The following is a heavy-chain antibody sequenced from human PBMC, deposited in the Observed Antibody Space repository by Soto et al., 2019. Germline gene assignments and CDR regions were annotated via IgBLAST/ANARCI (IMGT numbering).Heavy chain of an antibody. J-gene: IGHJ4*02. CDR1: GLIFSNYA. V-gene: IGHV3-23*01. D-gene: IGHD6-13*01. CDR2: ISDSGRRT. Sequence: PGGSLRLSCAVSGLIFSNYAMSWVRQAPGKGLEWVSGISDSGRRTYHADSVEGRFTISRDNSKNTLSLQMNSLRAEDTAVYYCAKGITGAGTPALYVEYWGQGTLVTVS. CDR3: AKGITGAGTPALYVEY.